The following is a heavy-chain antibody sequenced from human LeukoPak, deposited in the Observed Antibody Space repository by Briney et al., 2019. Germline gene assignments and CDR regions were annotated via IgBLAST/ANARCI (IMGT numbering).Heavy chain of an antibody. CDR3: ARGLSYGDYSGGY. CDR2: IYYSGST. Sequence: SQTLSLTCTVSGGSISSGDYYWGWDRQRPGRGVEWVGYIYYSGSTYYNPSLKSRVTISVDTSKNQFSLKLSSVTAADTAVYYCARGLSYGDYSGGYWGQGTLVTVSS. V-gene: IGHV4-30-4*01. J-gene: IGHJ4*02. CDR1: GGSISSGDYY. D-gene: IGHD4-17*01.